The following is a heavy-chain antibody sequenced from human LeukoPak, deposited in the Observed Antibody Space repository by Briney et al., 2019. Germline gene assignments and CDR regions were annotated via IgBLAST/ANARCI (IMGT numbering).Heavy chain of an antibody. CDR3: ARELKVAGAFDI. Sequence: SETLSLTCTVSGGSISSYYWSRIRQPAGKGLEWIGRIHTSGSTNYNPSLKSRVTMSVDTSKNQFSLKLSSVTAADTAVYYCARELKVAGAFDIWGQGTMVTVSS. D-gene: IGHD2-15*01. CDR2: IHTSGST. V-gene: IGHV4-4*07. J-gene: IGHJ3*02. CDR1: GGSISSYY.